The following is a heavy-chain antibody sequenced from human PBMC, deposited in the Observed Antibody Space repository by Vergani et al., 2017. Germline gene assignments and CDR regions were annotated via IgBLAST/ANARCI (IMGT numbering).Heavy chain of an antibody. D-gene: IGHD3-3*01. V-gene: IGHV3-15*01. CDR1: GFTFSNAW. CDR2: NKSKTDGGTT. J-gene: IGHJ3*02. CDR3: TTDLYYDFWSGYTDDAFDI. Sequence: EVQLVESGGGLVKPGGSLRLSCAASGFTFSNAWMSWVRQAPGKGLEWVGRNKSKTDGGTTEYAATVKGRFTSSRDDSKNTLYLQMNSLNTEDTAVYYWTTDLYYDFWSGYTDDAFDIWGQGTMVTVSS.